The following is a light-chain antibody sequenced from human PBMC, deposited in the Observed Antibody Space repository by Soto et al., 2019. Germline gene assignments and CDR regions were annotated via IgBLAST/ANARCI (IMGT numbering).Light chain of an antibody. Sequence: EIVLTQSPGTLSLSPGERGTLSCRASQTVTTNYSGWYQQKPGQAPRLLIYDVSKRATGLPDRFSGSGSGTDFPLTISILQPDDFAVYYCQQYDHSPLTFGGGTKVEIK. J-gene: IGKJ4*01. CDR2: DVS. CDR3: QQYDHSPLT. CDR1: QTVTTNY. V-gene: IGKV3-20*01.